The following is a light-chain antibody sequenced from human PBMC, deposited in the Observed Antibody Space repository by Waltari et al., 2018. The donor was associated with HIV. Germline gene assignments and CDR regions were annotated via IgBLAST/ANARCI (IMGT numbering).Light chain of an antibody. V-gene: IGLV3-19*01. CDR1: SRRNYY. CDR2: VKN. Sequence: SSALTQDPAVSVAQRLTVRLTCQGDSRRNYYATWYQQKPGQAPVVVIHVKNKRPSGIPDRISASSSGNTAALTITGAQAEDDADYYCHSRDSSGNRLVFGGGTRLTVL. CDR3: HSRDSSGNRLV. J-gene: IGLJ2*01.